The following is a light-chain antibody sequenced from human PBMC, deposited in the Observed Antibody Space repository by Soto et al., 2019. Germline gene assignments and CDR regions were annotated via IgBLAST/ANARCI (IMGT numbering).Light chain of an antibody. CDR2: QDT. J-gene: IGLJ2*01. CDR3: QAWDSSTVV. V-gene: IGLV3-1*01. CDR1: ELGDKY. Sequence: SYELTQPPSLSVSPGQTASIPCSGDELGDKYVCWYQQKAGQSPVLVIYQDTKRPSGIPERFSGSNSGNAATLTISGTQALDEADYYCQAWDSSTVVFGGGTKLTVL.